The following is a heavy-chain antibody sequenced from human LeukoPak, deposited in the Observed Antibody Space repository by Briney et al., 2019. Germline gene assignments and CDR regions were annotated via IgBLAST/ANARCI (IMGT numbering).Heavy chain of an antibody. Sequence: ASVKVSCKASGYSFTGYFLHWARQAPGQGLEWMGRINPNSGDTDYAQMFQGRVTMTRDTSLSTAYMELSRLRSDDTAVYYCARVWSGYNYAFDYWGQGTLVTVSS. CDR3: ARVWSGYNYAFDY. J-gene: IGHJ4*02. CDR2: INPNSGDT. CDR1: GYSFTGYF. V-gene: IGHV1-2*06. D-gene: IGHD5-18*01.